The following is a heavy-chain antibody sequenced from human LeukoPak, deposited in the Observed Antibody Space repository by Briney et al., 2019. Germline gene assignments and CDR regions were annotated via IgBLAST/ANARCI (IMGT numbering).Heavy chain of an antibody. CDR2: IKYDGSRT. D-gene: IGHD3-3*01. V-gene: IGHV3-30*02. Sequence: GGSLRLSCVVSGMTFDRHGMHWVRQPPGKGLEWLAFIKYDGSRTDYEDSVQGRFSVSRDNSKNTLYLEMNSLREEDTAIYYCIKDTIFTVDPFDYWGQGTLVTVSS. CDR1: GMTFDRHG. J-gene: IGHJ4*02. CDR3: IKDTIFTVDPFDY.